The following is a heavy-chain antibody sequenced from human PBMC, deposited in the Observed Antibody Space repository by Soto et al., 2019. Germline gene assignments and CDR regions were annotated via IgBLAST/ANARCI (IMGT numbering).Heavy chain of an antibody. D-gene: IGHD3-3*02. CDR1: GGTFSSYA. CDR2: IIPLFRTP. Sequence: QVQLVQSGAEVKEPGSSVKVSCQASGGTFSSYALSWVRQAPGQGLEWMGGIIPLFRTPDYAQKFQGRVTITADESTSKAYMELSSLRSEDTAIYYCGRDNGRPQLGGNYYYITDVWGQGTTITVSS. J-gene: IGHJ6*02. CDR3: GRDNGRPQLGGNYYYITDV. V-gene: IGHV1-69*12.